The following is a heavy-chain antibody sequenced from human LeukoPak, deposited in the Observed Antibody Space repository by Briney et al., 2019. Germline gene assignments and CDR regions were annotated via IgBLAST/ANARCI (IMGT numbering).Heavy chain of an antibody. CDR2: ISYDESNK. D-gene: IGHD1-26*01. CDR3: AKDMEQISGLDY. CDR1: GFTFSSYG. Sequence: GGSLRLSCAASGFTFSSYGMHWVRQAPGKGLEWVAVISYDESNKNYADSVKGRFTISRDNSKNTLSLQMNSLRAEDTAVYYCAKDMEQISGLDYSGQGTLVTVSS. J-gene: IGHJ4*02. V-gene: IGHV3-30*18.